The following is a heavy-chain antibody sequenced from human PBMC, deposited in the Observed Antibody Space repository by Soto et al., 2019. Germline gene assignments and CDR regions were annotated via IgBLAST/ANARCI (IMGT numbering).Heavy chain of an antibody. CDR3: AKDRREFEYYDSSGYYSPLDC. D-gene: IGHD3-22*01. Sequence: LRLSCAASGFTFSSYGMHWVRQAPGKGLEWVAVISYDGSNKYYADSVKGRFTISRDNSKNTLYLQMNSLRAEDTAVYYCAKDRREFEYYDSSGYYSPLDCWGQGTRVTVSS. V-gene: IGHV3-30*18. J-gene: IGHJ4*02. CDR2: ISYDGSNK. CDR1: GFTFSSYG.